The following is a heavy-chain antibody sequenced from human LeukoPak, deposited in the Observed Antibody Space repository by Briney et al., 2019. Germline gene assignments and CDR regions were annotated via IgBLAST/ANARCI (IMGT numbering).Heavy chain of an antibody. CDR2: ITHSGNT. CDR1: GFSISSTYY. D-gene: IGHD2-21*01. J-gene: IGHJ4*02. V-gene: IGHV4-38-2*01. CDR3: ARINAPVATFDY. Sequence: SETLSLTCAVSGFSISSTYYGAWIRQTPGKGLEWIATITHSGNTYYISSLESRLAISLDTSKRHFSLRLTSVTAADTAVYYCARINAPVATFDYWGLGTLVAVSS.